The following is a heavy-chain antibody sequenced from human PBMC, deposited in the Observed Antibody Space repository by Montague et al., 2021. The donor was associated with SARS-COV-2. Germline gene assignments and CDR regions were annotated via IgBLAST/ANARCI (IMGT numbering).Heavy chain of an antibody. Sequence: SLRLSCAASGFMFNYYAMTWVRQAPGKGLEWVSVISGAGGNTYYADSVKGRFTISRDNSKNTLYLQMNSLRAEDTAVYYCARVIVVGYYGMDVWGQGTTVTVS. CDR1: GFMFNYYA. D-gene: IGHD3-22*01. CDR3: ARVIVVGYYGMDV. J-gene: IGHJ6*02. CDR2: ISGAGGNT. V-gene: IGHV3-23*01.